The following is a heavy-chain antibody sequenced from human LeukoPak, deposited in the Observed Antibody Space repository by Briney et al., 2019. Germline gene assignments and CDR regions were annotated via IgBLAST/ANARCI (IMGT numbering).Heavy chain of an antibody. V-gene: IGHV3-66*01. J-gene: IGHJ4*02. CDR3: AREGMYSSSSGPPVY. CDR1: GFTFSSNY. Sequence: GGSLRLSCAASGFTFSSNYMSWVRQAPGKGLEWVSVIYSGGSTYYADSVKGRFTISRDNSKNTLYLQMNSLRAEDTAVYYCAREGMYSSSSGPPVYWGQGTLVTVSS. CDR2: IYSGGST. D-gene: IGHD6-6*01.